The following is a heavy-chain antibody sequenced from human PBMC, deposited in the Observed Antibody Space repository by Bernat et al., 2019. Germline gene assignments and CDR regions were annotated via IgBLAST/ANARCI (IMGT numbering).Heavy chain of an antibody. J-gene: IGHJ6*03. D-gene: IGHD2-21*02. CDR3: AKGHGGNGNFYYYMDV. Sequence: EVQLLESGGGLVQPGGSLRLSCAASGFTFSSYAMSWVRPAPGKGLEWVSGISGSGGSTYYADSVKGRFTIARDNSKNTLYLEMNSLGAEDTGVYYCAKGHGGNGNFYYYMDVWGKGTTVTVSS. CDR2: ISGSGGST. V-gene: IGHV3-23*01. CDR1: GFTFSSYA.